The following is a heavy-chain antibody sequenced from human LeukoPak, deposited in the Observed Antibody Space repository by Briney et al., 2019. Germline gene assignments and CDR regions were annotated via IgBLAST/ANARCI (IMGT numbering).Heavy chain of an antibody. V-gene: IGHV1-8*01. CDR1: GYTFTSYD. Sequence: GASVKVSCKASGYTFTSYDINWVRQATGQGLEWMGWMNPNSGNTGYAQKFQGRVTMTRNTSISTAYMELSSLRSEDTAVYYCAWGDYDYYYDCMDVWGQGTTVTVSS. CDR3: AWGDYDYYYDCMDV. D-gene: IGHD4-17*01. CDR2: MNPNSGNT. J-gene: IGHJ6*02.